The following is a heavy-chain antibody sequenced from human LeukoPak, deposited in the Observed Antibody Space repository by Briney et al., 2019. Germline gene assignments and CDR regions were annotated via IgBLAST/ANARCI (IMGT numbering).Heavy chain of an antibody. D-gene: IGHD3-10*01. CDR2: INPNSGGT. CDR1: GYTFTGYY. CDR3: ARGRGRGVTTYYYYGMDV. Sequence: ASVKVSCKASGYTFTGYYMHLVRQAPGQGLEWMGWINPNSGGTNYAQKFQGRVTMTRDTSISTAYMELSRLRSDDTAVYYCARGRGRGVTTYYYYGMDVWGQGTTVTVSS. V-gene: IGHV1-2*02. J-gene: IGHJ6*02.